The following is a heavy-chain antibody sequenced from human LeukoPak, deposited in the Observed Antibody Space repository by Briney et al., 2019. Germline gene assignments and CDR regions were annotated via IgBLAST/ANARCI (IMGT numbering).Heavy chain of an antibody. J-gene: IGHJ4*02. CDR3: AHRGGAVAGHYYFDY. Sequence: SGPTLVNPTQTLTLTCTFSGFSLSTTGVGVNWIRQSPGEALEWLALLYWNGDKRYSPSLKSRLTISRDTSKNQVVLTMTNMDPVGTATYYCAHRGGAVAGHYYFDYWGQGTLVTVSS. V-gene: IGHV2-5*01. CDR2: LYWNGDK. CDR1: GFSLSTTGVG. D-gene: IGHD6-19*01.